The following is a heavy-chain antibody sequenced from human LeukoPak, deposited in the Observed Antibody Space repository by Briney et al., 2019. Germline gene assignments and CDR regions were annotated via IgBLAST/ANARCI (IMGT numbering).Heavy chain of an antibody. CDR1: GGSISSSSYY. J-gene: IGHJ4*02. Sequence: SETLSLTCTVSGGSISSSSYYWGWIRQPPGKGLEWIGSIYYSGSTYYNPSLKSRVTISVDTSKNQFSLKLSSVTAADTAVYYCTTDNDLGSSWYRPGYYFDYWGQGTLVTVSS. CDR3: TTDNDLGSSWYRPGYYFDY. CDR2: IYYSGST. D-gene: IGHD6-13*01. V-gene: IGHV4-39*07.